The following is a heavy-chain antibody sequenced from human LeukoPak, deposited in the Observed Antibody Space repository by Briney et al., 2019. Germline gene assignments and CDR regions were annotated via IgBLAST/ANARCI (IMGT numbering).Heavy chain of an antibody. Sequence: GGSLRLSCAASGFTFSSYSMNWVRQAPGKGLVWVSRINVDGSSTSYADSVRGRFTISRDNAKNTLYLQMNSLRAEDTAVYYCASVSLTSTENAFDIWGQGTMVTVSS. D-gene: IGHD2-2*01. CDR1: GFTFSSYS. V-gene: IGHV3-74*01. J-gene: IGHJ3*02. CDR3: ASVSLTSTENAFDI. CDR2: INVDGSST.